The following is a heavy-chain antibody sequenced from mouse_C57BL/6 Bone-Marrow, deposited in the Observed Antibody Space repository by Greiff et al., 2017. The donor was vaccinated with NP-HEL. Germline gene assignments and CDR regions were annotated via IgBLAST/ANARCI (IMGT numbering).Heavy chain of an antibody. J-gene: IGHJ2*01. CDR2: IDPNSGGT. Sequence: VQRVESGAELARPGASVKLSCKASGYTFTSYGISWVKQRTGQGLEWIGRIDPNSGGTKYNEKFKSKATLTVDKPSSTAYMQLSSLTSEDSAVYYCARGYYGSSYRFEYWGQGTTLTVSS. D-gene: IGHD1-1*01. CDR1: GYTFTSYG. CDR3: ARGYYGSSYRFEY. V-gene: IGHV1-72*01.